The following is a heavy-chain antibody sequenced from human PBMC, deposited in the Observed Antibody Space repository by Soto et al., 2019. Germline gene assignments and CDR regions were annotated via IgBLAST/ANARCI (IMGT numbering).Heavy chain of an antibody. J-gene: IGHJ3*02. V-gene: IGHV3-9*01. D-gene: IGHD5-12*01. CDR3: AKSALSVATMGAFDI. Sequence: PGGSLRLSCAASGFTFDDYAMHWVRQAPGKGLEWVSGISWNSGSIGYADSVKGRFTISRDNAKNSLYLQTNSLRAEDTALYYCAKSALSVATMGAFDIWGQGTMVTVSS. CDR2: ISWNSGSI. CDR1: GFTFDDYA.